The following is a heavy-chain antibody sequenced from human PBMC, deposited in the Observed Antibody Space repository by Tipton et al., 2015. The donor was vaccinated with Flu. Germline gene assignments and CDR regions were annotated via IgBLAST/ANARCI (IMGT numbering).Heavy chain of an antibody. CDR1: GGSISSYY. CDR3: ARDTAAAIYYSYGMDV. Sequence: TLSLTCTVSGGSISSYYWSWIRQPPGKGLEWIGYIYYSGSTNYNPSLKSRVTISVDTSKNQFSLKLSSVTAADTAVYYCARDTAAAIYYSYGMDVWGQGTTVTVSS. D-gene: IGHD2-2*01. V-gene: IGHV4-59*01. CDR2: IYYSGST. J-gene: IGHJ6*02.